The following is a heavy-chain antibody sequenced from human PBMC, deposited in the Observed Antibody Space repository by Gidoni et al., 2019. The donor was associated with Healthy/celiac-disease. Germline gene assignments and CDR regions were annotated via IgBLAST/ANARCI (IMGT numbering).Heavy chain of an antibody. D-gene: IGHD6-19*01. V-gene: IGHV3-30-3*01. Sequence: QVQLVEAGGGVVQPGRSLRLSCAASGFTFSSYAMHWVRQAPGKGLEWVAVISYDGSNKYYADSVKGRFTISRDNSKNTLYLQMNSLRAEDTAVYYCARDQYSSGWDAEYFQHWGQGTLVTVSS. CDR2: ISYDGSNK. CDR1: GFTFSSYA. J-gene: IGHJ1*01. CDR3: ARDQYSSGWDAEYFQH.